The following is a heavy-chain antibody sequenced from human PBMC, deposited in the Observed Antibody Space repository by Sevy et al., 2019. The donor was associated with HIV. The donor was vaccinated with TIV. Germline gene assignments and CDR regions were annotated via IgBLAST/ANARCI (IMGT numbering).Heavy chain of an antibody. J-gene: IGHJ4*02. D-gene: IGHD5-18*01. V-gene: IGHV1-18*04. CDR3: ARDNRGYSYGYKGY. Sequence: ASVKVSCKASGYTFTSYGISWVRQAPGQGLEWMGWISAYNGNTNYAQKLQGRVTMTTDTSTGTAYMELRSLRSADTAVYYCARDNRGYSYGYKGYWGQGTLVTVSS. CDR2: ISAYNGNT. CDR1: GYTFTSYG.